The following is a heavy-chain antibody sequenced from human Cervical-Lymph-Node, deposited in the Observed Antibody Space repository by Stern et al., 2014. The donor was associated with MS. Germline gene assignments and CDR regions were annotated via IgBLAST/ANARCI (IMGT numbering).Heavy chain of an antibody. CDR1: GGSLSTLD. D-gene: IGHD6-13*01. CDR3: ARHQAGIAAN. Sequence: QVQLVQSGAEVKRPESSVKVSCKTSGGSLSTLDISWVRQAPGQGLEWVGEIMPLLGTAHYAQKFKGRLTITADDSTSTVYMELSSLKSEDTAIYFCARHQAGIAANWGQGTLVTVPS. V-gene: IGHV1-69*12. J-gene: IGHJ4*02. CDR2: IMPLLGTA.